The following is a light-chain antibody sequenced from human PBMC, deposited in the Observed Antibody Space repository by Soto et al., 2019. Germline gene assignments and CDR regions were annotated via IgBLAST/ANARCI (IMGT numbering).Light chain of an antibody. Sequence: QSALTQPASVSGSPGESITISCTGTRSDVGSYNSIAWYQQHPGKAPRVMILEVTKRPSGISNRFSGSKSGSTASLTISGLQAEDEADYFCFSYAGDSTWVFGGGTKVTVL. CDR1: RSDVGSYNS. CDR2: EVT. CDR3: FSYAGDSTWV. V-gene: IGLV2-23*02. J-gene: IGLJ3*02.